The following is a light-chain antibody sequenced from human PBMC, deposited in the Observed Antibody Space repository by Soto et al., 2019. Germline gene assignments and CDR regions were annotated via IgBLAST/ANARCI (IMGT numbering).Light chain of an antibody. Sequence: HCALTQPASVSGSPGQSITISCTGTSSDVGGYNYVSWYQQHPGKAPKLMIYDVSNRPSGVSNRFSGSKSGNTASLTISGLQAEDEADYYCSSYTSSSTLVFGGGTKLTVL. CDR2: DVS. CDR1: SSDVGGYNY. CDR3: SSYTSSSTLV. V-gene: IGLV2-14*01. J-gene: IGLJ2*01.